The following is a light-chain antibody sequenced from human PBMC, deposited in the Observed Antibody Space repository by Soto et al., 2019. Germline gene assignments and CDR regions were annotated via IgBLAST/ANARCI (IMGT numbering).Light chain of an antibody. V-gene: IGKV3D-15*01. CDR2: YAS. CDR1: QSVPTN. CDR3: QQYNNWPPIT. J-gene: IGKJ5*01. Sequence: EVMMAQFPDTVSVTAGETVTLSCGSSQSVPTNLAWYQQRPGQAPRLLIHYASTRASDIPARFSGSGSGTDFTLTISGLQSEDFAVYYCQQYNNWPPITFGQGTRLEI.